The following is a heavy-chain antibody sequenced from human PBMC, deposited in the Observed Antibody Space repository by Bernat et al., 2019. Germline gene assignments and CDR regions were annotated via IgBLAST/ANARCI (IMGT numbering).Heavy chain of an antibody. J-gene: IGHJ4*02. CDR2: ISYDGSNK. Sequence: QVQLVESGGGVVQPGRSLRLSCAASGFTFSSYGMHWVRQAPGKGLEWVVVISYDGSNKYYADSVKGRFTISRDNSKNTLYLQMNSLRAEDTAVYYCAKGTPSGHRRGSMQLGELSIDYWGQGTLVTVSS. CDR3: AKGTPSGHRRGSMQLGELSIDY. CDR1: GFTFSSYG. D-gene: IGHD3-16*02. V-gene: IGHV3-30*18.